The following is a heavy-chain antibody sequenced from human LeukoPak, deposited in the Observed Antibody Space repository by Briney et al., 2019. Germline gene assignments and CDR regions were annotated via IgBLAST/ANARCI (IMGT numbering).Heavy chain of an antibody. Sequence: GGSLRLSCAASGFTFSDYYMSWIRQAPGKGLEWVSYISSSGSTIYYADSVKGRFTISRDNAKNSLYLQMNSLRAEDTAVYYCASEEIGCGGDCYSQGKHYYYYGMDVWGQGTTVTVSS. D-gene: IGHD2-21*02. CDR3: ASEEIGCGGDCYSQGKHYYYYGMDV. CDR1: GFTFSDYY. J-gene: IGHJ6*02. V-gene: IGHV3-11*01. CDR2: ISSSGSTI.